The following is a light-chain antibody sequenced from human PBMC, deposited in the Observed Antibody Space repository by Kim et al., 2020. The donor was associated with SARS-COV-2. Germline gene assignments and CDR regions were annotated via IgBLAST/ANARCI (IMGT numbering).Light chain of an antibody. Sequence: GQRFTISCSGSSSNIGINTVNWYQQLPGTAPKLLIYTNNQRPSGVPDRFSGSKSGTSASLAISGLQSEDEADYYCATWDDSLNDVLFGGGTQLTVL. V-gene: IGLV1-44*01. CDR2: TNN. CDR1: SSNIGINT. J-gene: IGLJ2*01. CDR3: ATWDDSLNDVL.